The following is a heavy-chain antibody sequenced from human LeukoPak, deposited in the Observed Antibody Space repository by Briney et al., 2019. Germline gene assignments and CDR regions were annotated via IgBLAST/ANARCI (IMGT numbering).Heavy chain of an antibody. CDR3: ARLLYRDAFDI. D-gene: IGHD2-8*01. J-gene: IGHJ3*02. Sequence: GGSLRLSCAASRFTFSTYAMTWVRQAPGKGLEGVSAISTSDLTTYYADSVKGRFTISRDTSKNTLYLQMNSLRAEDAAVYYCARLLYRDAFDIWGQGTMVTVSS. CDR2: ISTSDLTT. CDR1: RFTFSTYA. V-gene: IGHV3-23*01.